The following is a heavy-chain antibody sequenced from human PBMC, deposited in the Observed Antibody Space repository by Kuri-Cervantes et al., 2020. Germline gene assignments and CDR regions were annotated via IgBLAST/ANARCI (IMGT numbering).Heavy chain of an antibody. CDR3: ARDYGVYSSGRIDY. CDR1: GGTFSSYG. V-gene: IGHV1-18*01. Sequence: ASVKVSCKASGGTFSSYGISWVRQAPGQGLEWMGWISAYNGNTNYAQKLQGRVTMTTDTSTSTAYMELRSLRSDDTAVYYCARDYGVYSSGRIDYWGQGTLVTVSS. J-gene: IGHJ4*02. D-gene: IGHD6-19*01. CDR2: ISAYNGNT.